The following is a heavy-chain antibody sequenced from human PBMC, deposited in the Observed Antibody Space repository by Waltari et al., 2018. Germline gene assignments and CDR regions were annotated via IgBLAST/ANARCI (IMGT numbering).Heavy chain of an antibody. CDR2: ISYDGSNK. CDR3: AKDVLRLGELSDFDY. V-gene: IGHV3-30*18. CDR1: GFTFSSYG. J-gene: IGHJ4*03. D-gene: IGHD3-16*02. Sequence: QVQLVESGGGVVQPGRSLRLSCAASGFTFSSYGMHWVSQAPGKGLEWVAVISYDGSNKYYSDSVKGRFTISRDNSKNTLYLQMNSLRAEDTAVYYCAKDVLRLGELSDFDYWGQGTTVTVSS.